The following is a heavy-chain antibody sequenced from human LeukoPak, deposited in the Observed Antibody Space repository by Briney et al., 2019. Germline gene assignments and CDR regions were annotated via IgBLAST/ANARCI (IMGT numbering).Heavy chain of an antibody. CDR2: INHNGST. Sequence: SETLSLTCAVYGGSFSGYYWSWIRQPPGKGLEWIGEINHNGSTNYNPSLESRVTISVDTSKNQFSLKLSSVTAADTAVYYCASPSGRGGYSFDYWGQGTLVTVSS. V-gene: IGHV4-34*01. CDR1: GGSFSGYY. J-gene: IGHJ4*02. CDR3: ASPSGRGGYSFDY. D-gene: IGHD2-15*01.